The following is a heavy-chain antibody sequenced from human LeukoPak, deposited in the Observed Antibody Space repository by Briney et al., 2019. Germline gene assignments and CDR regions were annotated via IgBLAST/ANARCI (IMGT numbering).Heavy chain of an antibody. CDR1: GFTFSSYW. Sequence: GGSLRLSCAASGFTFSSYWMLWVRQAPGKGLVLVSRINTDGTTTNYADSVKGRFAISRDNAKNTLYLLMNSPKAEDTAVYYCTRGNYGADYWGQGTLVTVSS. D-gene: IGHD4/OR15-4a*01. J-gene: IGHJ4*02. V-gene: IGHV3-74*01. CDR2: INTDGTTT. CDR3: TRGNYGADY.